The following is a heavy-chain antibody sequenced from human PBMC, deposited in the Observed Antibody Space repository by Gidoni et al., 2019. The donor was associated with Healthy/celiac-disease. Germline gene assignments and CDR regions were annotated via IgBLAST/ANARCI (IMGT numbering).Heavy chain of an antibody. CDR3: ARDPGDNYDDYDADY. CDR2: IYTSGST. J-gene: IGHJ4*02. Sequence: VQLQESRPGLAKPSLTLSITCTASCGSISIGSYYWSWLRQPAGKGLEWIGRIYTSGSTNYSPSLKSRVTISVDTSKNQFALKLSSVTAAGTAVYYCARDPGDNYDDYDADYWGQGTLVTVSS. D-gene: IGHD4-17*01. V-gene: IGHV4-61*02. CDR1: CGSISIGSYY.